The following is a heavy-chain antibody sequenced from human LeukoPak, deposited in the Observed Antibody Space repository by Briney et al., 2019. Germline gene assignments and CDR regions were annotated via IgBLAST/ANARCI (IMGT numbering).Heavy chain of an antibody. CDR1: GGSTSSSSYY. CDR2: IYYSGST. CDR3: ARQHDSYYYYYIDV. V-gene: IGHV4-39*01. Sequence: PSETLSLTCTVSGGSTSSSSYYWGWIRQPPGKGLEWIGSIYYSGSTYYNPSLKSRVTISVDTSTNQFSLTLSFVTAADTAVYYCARQHDSYYYYYIDVWGSGTTVTVSS. J-gene: IGHJ6*03.